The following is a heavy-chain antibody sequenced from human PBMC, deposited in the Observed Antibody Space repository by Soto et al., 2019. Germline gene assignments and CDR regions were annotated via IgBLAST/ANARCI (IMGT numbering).Heavy chain of an antibody. CDR3: ATHPEGWHIYGPFNWSAP. V-gene: IGHV4-59*08. Sequence: SETLSLTCTVSGGSISSYYWSWIRQPPGKGLEWIGYIYYSGSTNYNPSLKSRVTISIDTSKNQFPLKLSSVTAADTAVYYCATHPEGWHIYGPFNWSAPWGQGPLVTVSS. J-gene: IGHJ5*02. CDR2: IYYSGST. D-gene: IGHD5-18*01. CDR1: GGSISSYY.